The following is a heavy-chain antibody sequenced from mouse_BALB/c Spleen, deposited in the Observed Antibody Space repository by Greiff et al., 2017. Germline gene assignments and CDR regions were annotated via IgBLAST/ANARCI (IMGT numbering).Heavy chain of an antibody. CDR3: ARGYYGYDGPFAY. CDR1: GFTFSDYY. Sequence: EVQRVESGGGLVKPGGSLKLSCAASGFTFSDYYMYWVRQTPEKRLEWVATISDGGSYTYYPDSVKGRFTISRDNAKNNLYLQMSSLKSEDTAMYYCARGYYGYDGPFAYWGQGTLVTVSA. CDR2: ISDGGSYT. J-gene: IGHJ3*01. V-gene: IGHV5-4*02. D-gene: IGHD2-2*01.